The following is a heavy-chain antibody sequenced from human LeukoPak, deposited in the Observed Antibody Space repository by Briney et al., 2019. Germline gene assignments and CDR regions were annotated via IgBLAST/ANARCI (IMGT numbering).Heavy chain of an antibody. V-gene: IGHV3-7*01. CDR1: GFTFSSFV. Sequence: GRSLRLSCTTSGFTFSSFVMHWVRQAPGKGLEWVANIKQDGSEKYYVDSVKGRFTISRDNAKNSLYLQMNSLRAEDTAVYYCARWYCSSTSCQEVDYWGQGTLVTVSS. J-gene: IGHJ4*02. CDR3: ARWYCSSTSCQEVDY. D-gene: IGHD2-2*01. CDR2: IKQDGSEK.